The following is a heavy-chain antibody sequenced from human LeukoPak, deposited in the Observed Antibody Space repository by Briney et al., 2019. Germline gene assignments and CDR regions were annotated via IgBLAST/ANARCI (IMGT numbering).Heavy chain of an antibody. J-gene: IGHJ4*02. V-gene: IGHV4-31*03. Sequence: PSETLSLTCTVSDGSISSGGYYWSWIRQPPGKGLEWIGYIYSSGSTFYNPSLKSRVTISRDTSKNQFSLKLSSVTAADTAVYYCARGRVTLDYWGQGTLVTVSS. CDR2: IYSSGST. CDR3: ARGRVTLDY. CDR1: DGSISSGGYY. D-gene: IGHD2-21*02.